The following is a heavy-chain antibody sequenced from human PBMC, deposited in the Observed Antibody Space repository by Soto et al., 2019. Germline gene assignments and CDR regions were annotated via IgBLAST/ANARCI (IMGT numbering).Heavy chain of an antibody. CDR2: MFYSGRS. CDR1: GASMTDYY. Sequence: SETLSLTCSVSGASMTDYYGSWVRQPPGKGLEWIGYMFYSGRSNYNSSLNNRVAISVDTSKNEISMKLRSVTAADTAVYYCVRSGHYFGGAAWGQGILVTVSS. D-gene: IGHD3-16*01. J-gene: IGHJ5*02. V-gene: IGHV4-59*01. CDR3: VRSGHYFGGAA.